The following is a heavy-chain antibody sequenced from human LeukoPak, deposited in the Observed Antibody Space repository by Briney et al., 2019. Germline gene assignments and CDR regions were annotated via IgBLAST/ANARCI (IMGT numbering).Heavy chain of an antibody. CDR2: IKQDGSEK. D-gene: IGHD1-26*01. CDR3: ARLRSRPPYYYGMDV. CDR1: GFTSSSYW. V-gene: IGHV3-7*04. Sequence: GGSLRLSCAASGFTSSSYWMSWVRQAPGKGLESVANIKQDGSEKYYVDSVKGRFTISRDNAKYSLYLEMNSLRAEDTAVYYCARLRSRPPYYYGMDVWGQGTTVTVSS. J-gene: IGHJ6*02.